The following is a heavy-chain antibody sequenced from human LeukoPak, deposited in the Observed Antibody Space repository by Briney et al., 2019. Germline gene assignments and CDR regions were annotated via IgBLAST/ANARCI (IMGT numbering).Heavy chain of an antibody. CDR3: ARDRDSYFDY. CDR2: IVVGSGNT. CDR1: GFTVTSSA. V-gene: IGHV1-58*02. J-gene: IGHJ4*02. Sequence: AASVKVSCKASGFTVTSSAMQWVRQARGQRLEWIGWIVVGSGNTNYAQKFQERVTITRDTSTSTVYMELSSLRSEDTAVYYCARDRDSYFDYWGQGTLVTVSS. D-gene: IGHD4-11*01.